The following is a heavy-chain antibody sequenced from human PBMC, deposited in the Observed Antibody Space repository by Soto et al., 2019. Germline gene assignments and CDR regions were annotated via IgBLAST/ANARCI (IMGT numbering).Heavy chain of an antibody. J-gene: IGHJ6*02. Sequence: GGSLRLSCAASGFTVSSNYMSWVRQAPGKGLEWVSVIYSGGSTYYADSVKGRFTISRDNSKNTLYLQMNSLRAEDTAVYYCARDLTYGLGTGYSSSWYDYYYYGMDVWGQGTTVTVSS. CDR3: ARDLTYGLGTGYSSSWYDYYYYGMDV. CDR2: IYSGGST. D-gene: IGHD6-13*01. CDR1: GFTVSSNY. V-gene: IGHV3-53*01.